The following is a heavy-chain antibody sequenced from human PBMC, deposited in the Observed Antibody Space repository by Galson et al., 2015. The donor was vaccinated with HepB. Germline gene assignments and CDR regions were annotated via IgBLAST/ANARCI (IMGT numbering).Heavy chain of an antibody. Sequence: QSGAEVKKPGESLKISCWGSGYTFTTYWIGWVRQMPGKGLEWMGIIYPGDSDARYSPSFQGLVTISVHKSINTAYLQLNSLRASDPAIYYCARHHPNSGSYYGAFDIWGQGTMVTVSS. V-gene: IGHV5-51*01. CDR2: IYPGDSDA. D-gene: IGHD1-26*01. CDR1: GYTFTTYW. CDR3: ARHHPNSGSYYGAFDI. J-gene: IGHJ3*02.